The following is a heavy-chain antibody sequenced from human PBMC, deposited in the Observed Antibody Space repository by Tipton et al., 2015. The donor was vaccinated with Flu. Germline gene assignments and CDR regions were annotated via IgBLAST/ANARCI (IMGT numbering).Heavy chain of an antibody. CDR1: GGSFSGYY. Sequence: ILSLTCAVYGGSFSGYYWSWIRQPPGKGLEWIGEINHSGSTNYNPSLKSRVTISVDTSKNQFSLKLSSVTAADTAVYYCASRPRAYGMDVWGQGTTVTVSS. J-gene: IGHJ6*02. CDR2: INHSGST. V-gene: IGHV4-34*01. CDR3: ASRPRAYGMDV.